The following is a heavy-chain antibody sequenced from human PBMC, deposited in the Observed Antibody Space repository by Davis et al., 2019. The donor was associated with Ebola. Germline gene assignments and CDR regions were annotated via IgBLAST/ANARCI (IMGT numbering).Heavy chain of an antibody. CDR2: IKSKTDGGTT. J-gene: IGHJ6*02. D-gene: IGHD4-17*01. CDR3: TTVYATVTEGNYYYYYGMDV. CDR1: GFTFSNAW. Sequence: PGGSLRLSCAASGFTFSNAWMSWVRQAPGKGLEWVGRIKSKTDGGTTDYAAPVKGRFTISRDDSKNTLYLQMNSLKTEDTAVYYCTTVYATVTEGNYYYYYGMDVWGQGTTVTVSS. V-gene: IGHV3-15*01.